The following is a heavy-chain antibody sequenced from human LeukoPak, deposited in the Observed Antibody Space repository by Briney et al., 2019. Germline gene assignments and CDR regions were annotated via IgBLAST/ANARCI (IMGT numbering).Heavy chain of an antibody. CDR3: ARDRAYCGGDCYSTLDY. CDR2: MNPNSGNT. J-gene: IGHJ4*02. Sequence: ASVKVSCKASGYTFTSYDINWVRQATGQGLEWMGWMNPNSGNTGYAQKFQGRVTMTRNNSISTAYMELSSLRSEDTAVYYCARDRAYCGGDCYSTLDYWGQGTLVTVSS. V-gene: IGHV1-8*01. CDR1: GYTFTSYD. D-gene: IGHD2-21*01.